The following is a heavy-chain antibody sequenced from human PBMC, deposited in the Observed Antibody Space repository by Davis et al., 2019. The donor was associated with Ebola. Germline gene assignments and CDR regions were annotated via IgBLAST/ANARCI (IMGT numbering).Heavy chain of an antibody. V-gene: IGHV4-61*08. D-gene: IGHD3-16*01. CDR2: IYYSGST. CDR1: GGSISSGGYY. Sequence: MPSETLSLTCTVSGGSISSGGYYWSWIRQHPGKGLEWIGYIYYSGSTNYNPSLKSRVTISVDTSKNQFSLKLSSVTAADTAVYYCARRLHYYYGMDVWGQGTTVTVSS. J-gene: IGHJ6*02. CDR3: ARRLHYYYGMDV.